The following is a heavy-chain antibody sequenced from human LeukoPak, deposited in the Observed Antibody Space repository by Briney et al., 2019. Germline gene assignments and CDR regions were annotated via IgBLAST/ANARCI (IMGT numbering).Heavy chain of an antibody. CDR1: GGSFSGYY. CDR3: ARGRVTTKRLDY. Sequence: PSETLSLTCAVYGGSFSGYYWTWIRQPPGKGLEWIGEINPSVSTNYNPSLKSRVTISVDTSKNQFSLKLSSVTAADTAVYYCARGRVTTKRLDYWGPGTLVTVSS. J-gene: IGHJ4*02. D-gene: IGHD4-17*01. CDR2: INPSVST. V-gene: IGHV4-34*01.